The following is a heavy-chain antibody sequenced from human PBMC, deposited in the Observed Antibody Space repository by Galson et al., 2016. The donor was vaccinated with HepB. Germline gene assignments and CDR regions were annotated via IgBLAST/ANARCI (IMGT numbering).Heavy chain of an antibody. CDR3: AGDLTNRVAH. J-gene: IGHJ1*01. V-gene: IGHV3-7*03. D-gene: IGHD1-14*01. CDR2: IKEDGTGK. CDR1: GFSVSYTW. Sequence: SLRLSCAASGFSVSYTWMSWVRQAPGKGLEWVASIKEDGTGKYYVDSVKGRFTISRDNAKNSLYLQMNSLRDEDTAMYYCAGDLTNRVAHWGQGTLVTVSS.